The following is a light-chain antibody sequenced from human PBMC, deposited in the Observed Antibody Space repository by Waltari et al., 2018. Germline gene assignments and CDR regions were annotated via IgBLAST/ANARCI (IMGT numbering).Light chain of an antibody. V-gene: IGLV3-25*03. CDR3: QSADSTGTYYV. CDR2: KDE. CDR1: ALPKQY. Sequence: SYELTQPPSVSVSPGQTARITCSGDALPKQYVYWYQQKPGQAPVLFLYKDEERPSGIPERFSGSSSGTTATLTISGVQAEDEADYYCQSADSTGTYYVFAAGTKVTVL. J-gene: IGLJ1*01.